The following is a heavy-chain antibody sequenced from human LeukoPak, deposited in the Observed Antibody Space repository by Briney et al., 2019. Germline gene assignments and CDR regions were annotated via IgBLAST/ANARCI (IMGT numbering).Heavy chain of an antibody. Sequence: PSETLSLTCTVSGGSISSSSYYWGWIRQPPGKGLEWIGSIYYSGSTYYNPSLKSRVTISVDTSKNQFSLKLSSVTAADTAVYYCARHWGIYWGQGTLVTVSS. CDR1: GGSISSSSYY. J-gene: IGHJ4*02. CDR3: ARHWGIY. V-gene: IGHV4-39*01. D-gene: IGHD3-16*01. CDR2: IYYSGST.